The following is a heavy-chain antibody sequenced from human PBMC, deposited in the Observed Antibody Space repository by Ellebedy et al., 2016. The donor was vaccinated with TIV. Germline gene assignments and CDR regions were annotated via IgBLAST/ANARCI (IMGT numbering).Heavy chain of an antibody. V-gene: IGHV4-59*08. D-gene: IGHD1-26*01. CDR2: IYYSGST. Sequence: MPSETLSLTCTVSGGSISSYYWSWIRQPPGKGLEWIGYIYYSGSTNYNPSLKSRVTISVDTSKNQFSLKLSSVTAADTAVYYCARHLGATTLLYYYYYGMDVWGQGTTVTVSS. CDR3: ARHLGATTLLYYYYYGMDV. J-gene: IGHJ6*02. CDR1: GGSISSYY.